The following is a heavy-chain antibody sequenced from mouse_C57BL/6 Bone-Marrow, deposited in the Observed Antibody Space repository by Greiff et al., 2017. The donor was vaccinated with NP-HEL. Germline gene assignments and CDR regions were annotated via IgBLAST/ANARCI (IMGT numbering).Heavy chain of an antibody. V-gene: IGHV5-6*01. D-gene: IGHD5-5*01. J-gene: IGHJ4*01. CDR3: AKHAGILLTDYAMDY. CDR2: ISSGGSYT. Sequence: EVQLQQSGGDLVKPGGSLKLSCAASGFTFSSYGMSWVRQTPDKRLEWVATISSGGSYTYYPDSVKGRSTISRDKTKNTLYLQKSSLKSEDTAKYYCAKHAGILLTDYAMDYWGQGTSVTVSS. CDR1: GFTFSSYG.